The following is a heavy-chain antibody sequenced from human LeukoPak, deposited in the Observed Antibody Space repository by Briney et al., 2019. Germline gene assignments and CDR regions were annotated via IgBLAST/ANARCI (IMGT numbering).Heavy chain of an antibody. CDR2: IYSGGST. J-gene: IGHJ4*02. V-gene: IGHV3-53*01. CDR1: GFTVSSDY. D-gene: IGHD2-21*01. Sequence: GGSLRLSCAASGFTVSSDYMSWVRQAPGKGLEWVSVIYSGGSTYYADSVKGRFTISRDNSKNTLYLQMNSLRAEDAAVYFCAKAPVTSCRGAYCYPFDSWGQGTLVTVSS. CDR3: AKAPVTSCRGAYCYPFDS.